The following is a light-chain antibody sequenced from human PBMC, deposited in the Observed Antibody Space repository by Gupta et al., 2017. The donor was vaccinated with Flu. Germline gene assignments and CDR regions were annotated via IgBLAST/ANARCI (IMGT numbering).Light chain of an antibody. V-gene: IGKV1-8*01. Sequence: AIRMTQSPSSFSASTGDRVTITCRASQGISSYLAWYQQKPGKAPKLLIYAASTLQSGVPSRFSGSGSGTDFTLTISCLQSEDFATYYCQQYDSYPPFFGHGTKVDIK. CDR2: AAS. CDR3: QQYDSYPPF. CDR1: QGISSY. J-gene: IGKJ3*01.